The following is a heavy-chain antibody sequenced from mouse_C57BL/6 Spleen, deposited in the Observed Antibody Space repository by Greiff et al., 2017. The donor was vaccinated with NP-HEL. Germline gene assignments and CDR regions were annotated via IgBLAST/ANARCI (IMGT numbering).Heavy chain of an antibody. V-gene: IGHV5-17*01. J-gene: IGHJ2*01. CDR2: ISSGSSTI. CDR1: GFTFSDYG. Sequence: DVKLVESGGGLVKPGGSLKLSCAASGFTFSDYGMHWVRQAPEKGLEWVAYISSGSSTIYYADTVKGRFTISRDNAKNTLFLQMTSLRSEDTAMYYCARDYEGYFDYWGQGTTLTVSS. CDR3: ARDYEGYFDY. D-gene: IGHD1-1*01.